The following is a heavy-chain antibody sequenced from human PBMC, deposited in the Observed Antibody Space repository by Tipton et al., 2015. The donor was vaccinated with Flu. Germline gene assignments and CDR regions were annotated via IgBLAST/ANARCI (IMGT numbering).Heavy chain of an antibody. CDR2: IYYSGST. D-gene: IGHD3/OR15-3a*01. Sequence: TLSLTCTVSGGSISSGGYYWSWIRQPPGKGLEWIGHIYYSGSTYYNPSLKSRVTISVDTSKNQFSLKLSSVTAADTAVYYCARLRVSEGLIDYWGQGTLVTVSS. V-gene: IGHV4-31*03. CDR3: ARLRVSEGLIDY. CDR1: GGSISSGGYY. J-gene: IGHJ4*02.